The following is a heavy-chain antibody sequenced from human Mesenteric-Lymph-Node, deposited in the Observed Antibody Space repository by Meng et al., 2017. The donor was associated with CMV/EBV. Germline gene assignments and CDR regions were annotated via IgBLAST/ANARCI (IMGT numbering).Heavy chain of an antibody. CDR1: GFIISSYW. CDR3: AKERYFDWASGAEH. J-gene: IGHJ1*01. CDR2: ISSDGRGT. D-gene: IGHD3-9*01. V-gene: IGHV3-74*01. Sequence: GESLKISCEASGFIISSYWIHWVRQAPGKGLVWVSRISSDGRGTTYADSVKGRFTISRDNSKNTVYLQMNSLRAEDTAVYYCAKERYFDWASGAEHWGQGTLVTVSS.